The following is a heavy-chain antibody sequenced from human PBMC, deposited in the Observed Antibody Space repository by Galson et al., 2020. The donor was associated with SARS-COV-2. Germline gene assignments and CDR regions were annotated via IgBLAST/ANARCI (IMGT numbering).Heavy chain of an antibody. CDR3: ARPRGGNQRYFDY. Sequence: ASVKVSCKASGYTFTGYYMHWVRQAPGQGLEWMGWINPNSGGTNYAQKFQGRVTMTRDTSISTAYMELSRLRSDDTAVYYCARPRGGNQRYFDYWGQGTLVTVAS. CDR2: INPNSGGT. J-gene: IGHJ4*02. D-gene: IGHD2-15*01. V-gene: IGHV1-2*02. CDR1: GYTFTGYY.